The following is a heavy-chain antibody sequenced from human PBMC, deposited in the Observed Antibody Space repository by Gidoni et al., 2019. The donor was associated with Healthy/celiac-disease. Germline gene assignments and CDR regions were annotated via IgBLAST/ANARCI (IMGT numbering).Heavy chain of an antibody. D-gene: IGHD2-2*01. Sequence: QVQLVESGGGVVQPGRSLRLSCAASGFTFSSYGMHWVRQAPGKGLEWVAVISYDGSNKYYADSVKGRFTISRDNSKNTLYLQMNSLRAEDTAVYYCAKARNRYQLLCLWFDPWGQGTLVTVSS. CDR2: ISYDGSNK. CDR3: AKARNRYQLLCLWFDP. V-gene: IGHV3-30*18. J-gene: IGHJ5*02. CDR1: GFTFSSYG.